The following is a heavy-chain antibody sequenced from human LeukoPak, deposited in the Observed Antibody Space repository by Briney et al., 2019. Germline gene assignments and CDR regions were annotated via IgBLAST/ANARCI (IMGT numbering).Heavy chain of an antibody. CDR3: ARSGDVYYMDV. CDR1: GYSLTSYA. J-gene: IGHJ6*03. V-gene: IGHV7-4-1*02. CDR2: INTNSGKP. Sequence: ASVKVSCKASGYSLTSYALNWVRQAPGQGLEWMGWINTNSGKPTYAQGFTGRFVFSLDTSVSTAYLQISSLKADDTAVYYCARSGDVYYMDVWGKGTTVTVSS. D-gene: IGHD3-10*01.